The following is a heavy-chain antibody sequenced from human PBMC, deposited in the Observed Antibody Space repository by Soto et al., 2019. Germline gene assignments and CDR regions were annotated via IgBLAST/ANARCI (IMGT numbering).Heavy chain of an antibody. J-gene: IGHJ3*02. CDR2: ISGSGGST. CDR3: AKDQVGPMVRDAFDI. D-gene: IGHD3-10*01. V-gene: IGHV3-23*01. Sequence: GSLRLSCAASRFTFSSYAMSGGRQAPGKGLEWVSAISGSGGSTYYADSVKGRFTISRDNSKNTLYLQMNSLRAEDTAVYYCAKDQVGPMVRDAFDIWGQGTMVPVS. CDR1: RFTFSSYA.